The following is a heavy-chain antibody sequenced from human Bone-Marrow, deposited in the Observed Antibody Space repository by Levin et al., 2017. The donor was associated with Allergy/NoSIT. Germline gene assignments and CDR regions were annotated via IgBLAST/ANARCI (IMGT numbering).Heavy chain of an antibody. CDR3: ARDRDSGTFYNSANYFDH. CDR1: GFTFIAHA. Sequence: PGGSLRLSCAASGFTFIAHAMHWVRQAPGKGLEWVAVISFDGSNKYYAESVKGRFTVSRDNSKNTLYLQMSSLRVDDTAVYYCARDRDSGTFYNSANYFDHWGQGAPVTVSS. V-gene: IGHV3-30-3*01. J-gene: IGHJ4*02. CDR2: ISFDGSNK. D-gene: IGHD3-10*01.